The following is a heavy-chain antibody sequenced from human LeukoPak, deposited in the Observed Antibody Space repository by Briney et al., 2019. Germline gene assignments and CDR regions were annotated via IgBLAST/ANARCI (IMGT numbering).Heavy chain of an antibody. CDR3: ARMRRDGYNFGSAYYFDY. Sequence: SVKVSCKASGYTFTSYDINWVRQATGQGLEWMGGIIPIFGTANYAQKFQGRVTITTDESTSTAYMELSSLRSEDTAVYYCARMRRDGYNFGSAYYFDYWGQGTLVTVSS. J-gene: IGHJ4*02. CDR2: IIPIFGTA. CDR1: GYTFTSYD. D-gene: IGHD5-24*01. V-gene: IGHV1-69*05.